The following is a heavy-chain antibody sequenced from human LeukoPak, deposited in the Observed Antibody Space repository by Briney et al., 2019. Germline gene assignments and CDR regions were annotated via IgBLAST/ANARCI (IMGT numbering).Heavy chain of an antibody. Sequence: SETLSLTCTVSGGSISSYYWSWIRQPPGKGLEWIGYIYYSGSTNYNPSLKSRVTISVDTSKNQFSLKLSSVTAADTAVYYCARLFAEKSIRGGDYYYMDVWGKGTTVTVSS. CDR1: GGSISSYY. CDR2: IYYSGST. V-gene: IGHV4-59*01. D-gene: IGHD3-10*02. J-gene: IGHJ6*03. CDR3: ARLFAEKSIRGGDYYYMDV.